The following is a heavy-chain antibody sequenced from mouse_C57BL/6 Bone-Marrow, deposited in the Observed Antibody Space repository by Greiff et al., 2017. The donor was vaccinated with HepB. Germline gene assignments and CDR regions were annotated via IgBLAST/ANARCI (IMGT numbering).Heavy chain of an antibody. D-gene: IGHD1-1*01. CDR2: VYPYNGGT. Sequence: VQLKQSGPVLVKPGPSVKISCKASGFTFTDYYMHWVKQSHGKSLEWIGLVYPYNGGTSYNQKFKGKATLTVDTSSSTAYMELNSLTSEDSAVYYCARSLIYYYGSSYVSAYWGQGTLVTVSA. V-gene: IGHV1-36*01. CDR3: ARSLIYYYGSSYVSAY. J-gene: IGHJ3*01. CDR1: GFTFTDYY.